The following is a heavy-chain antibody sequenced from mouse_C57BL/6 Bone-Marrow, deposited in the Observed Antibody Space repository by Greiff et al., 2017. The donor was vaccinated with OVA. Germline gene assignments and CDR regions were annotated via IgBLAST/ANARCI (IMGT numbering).Heavy chain of an antibody. CDR1: GYTFTEYT. CDR3: ARHSPLYYGNYAWFAY. D-gene: IGHD2-1*01. J-gene: IGHJ3*01. CDR2: FYPGSGSI. V-gene: IGHV1-62-2*01. Sequence: QVQQQSGAELVKPGASVKLSCKASGYTFTEYTIHWVKQRSGQGLEWIGWFYPGSGSIKYNEKFKDKATLTADKSSSTVYMELSRLTSEDSAVYFCARHSPLYYGNYAWFAYWGQGTLVTVSA.